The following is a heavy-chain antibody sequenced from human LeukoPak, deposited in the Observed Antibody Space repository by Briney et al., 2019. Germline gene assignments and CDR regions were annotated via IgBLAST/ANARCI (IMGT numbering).Heavy chain of an antibody. CDR1: GGTFSTYA. D-gene: IGHD3-22*01. V-gene: IGHV1-69*01. CDR3: ASNTNYYENTGHYVLDS. CDR2: IIPILGTA. J-gene: IGHJ5*01. Sequence: GSSVKVSCKASGGTFSTYAISWVRQAPGQGLEWMGGIIPILGTANYAQKFKGRDTITADEFTGTAYMELSSLRSEDTAVFYCASNTNYYENTGHYVLDSWGQGTLVTVSS.